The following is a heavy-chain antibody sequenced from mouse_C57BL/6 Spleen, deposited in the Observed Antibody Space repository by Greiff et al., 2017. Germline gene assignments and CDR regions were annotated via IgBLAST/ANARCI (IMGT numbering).Heavy chain of an antibody. Sequence: QVQLQQPGAELVKPGASVKLSCKASGYTFTSYWMQWVKQRPGQGLEWIGEIDPSDSYTNYNQKFKGKATLTVDTSSSTAYMQLSSLTSEDSAVDYCARGRPNYAMDYWGQGTSVTVSS. V-gene: IGHV1-50*01. CDR1: GYTFTSYW. CDR3: ARGRPNYAMDY. J-gene: IGHJ4*01. CDR2: IDPSDSYT.